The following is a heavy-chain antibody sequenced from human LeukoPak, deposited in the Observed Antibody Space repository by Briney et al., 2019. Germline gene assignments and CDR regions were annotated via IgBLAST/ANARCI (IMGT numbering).Heavy chain of an antibody. CDR1: GFTFSNYY. D-gene: IGHD4-23*01. CDR2: ISYDGSNK. Sequence: PGGSLRLSCAASGFTFSNYYMSWVRQAPGKGLEWVAVISYDGSNKNYADSVKGRFTISRDNSKNTLYLQMNSLRAEDTAVYYCARGAHKRDDYGGFFDYWGQKTLVTDSS. J-gene: IGHJ4*02. V-gene: IGHV3-30*03. CDR3: ARGAHKRDDYGGFFDY.